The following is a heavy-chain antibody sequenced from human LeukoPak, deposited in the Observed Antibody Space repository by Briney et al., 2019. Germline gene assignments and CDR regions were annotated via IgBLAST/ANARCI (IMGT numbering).Heavy chain of an antibody. CDR1: GFTFSSYA. Sequence: PGGSLRLSCVASGFTFSSYAMSWVRQAPGKGLEWVSAITGGGGSTFYADSVKGRFTISRDNSRNTVYLQMNSLRAEDTAVYYCAKGLRWTNYGMDVWGQGATVTVSS. J-gene: IGHJ6*02. CDR2: ITGGGGST. CDR3: AKGLRWTNYGMDV. D-gene: IGHD4-23*01. V-gene: IGHV3-23*01.